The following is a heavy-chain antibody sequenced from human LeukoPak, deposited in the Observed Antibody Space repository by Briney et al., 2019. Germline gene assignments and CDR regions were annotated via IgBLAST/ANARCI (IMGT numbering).Heavy chain of an antibody. D-gene: IGHD2/OR15-2a*01. CDR1: GFTFSSYA. Sequence: PGGSLRLSCAASGFTFSSYAMSWVRQAPGKGLEWVSAISGSGGSTYYADSVKGRFTISRGNSKNTLYLQMNSLRAEDTAVYYCAKVLFVTQNYFDYWGQGTLVTVSS. V-gene: IGHV3-23*01. CDR2: ISGSGGST. J-gene: IGHJ4*02. CDR3: AKVLFVTQNYFDY.